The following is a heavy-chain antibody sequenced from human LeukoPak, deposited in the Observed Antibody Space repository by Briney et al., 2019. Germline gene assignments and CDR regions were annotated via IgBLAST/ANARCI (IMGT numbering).Heavy chain of an antibody. J-gene: IGHJ6*02. CDR1: GFTFRGYS. CDR2: ISSSSSTI. Sequence: GGSLRLSCAASGFTFRGYSMNWVRQAPGKGLEWVSYISSSSSTIYYADSVKGRFTISRDNAKNSLYLQMNSLRDEDTAVYYCARELNYYYGMDVWGQGTTVTVSS. V-gene: IGHV3-48*02. CDR3: ARELNYYYGMDV.